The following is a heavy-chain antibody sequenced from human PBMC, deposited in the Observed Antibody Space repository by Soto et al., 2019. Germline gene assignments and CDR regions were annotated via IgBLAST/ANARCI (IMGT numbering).Heavy chain of an antibody. Sequence: QVQLQQWGAGLLKPSETLSLTCAVYGGSFSGYYWTWIRQPPATGLEWIGEINHSGSTNYNPSLKSRVTISVDTSKNQFSLNLTSWTAADTAVYYCARYKITGLFDYWGQGTLVTVSS. D-gene: IGHD2-8*02. CDR1: GGSFSGYY. CDR3: ARYKITGLFDY. V-gene: IGHV4-34*01. J-gene: IGHJ4*02. CDR2: INHSGST.